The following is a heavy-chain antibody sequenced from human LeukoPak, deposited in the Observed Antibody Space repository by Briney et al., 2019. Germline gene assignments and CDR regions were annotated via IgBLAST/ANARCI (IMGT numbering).Heavy chain of an antibody. D-gene: IGHD1-14*01. V-gene: IGHV4-34*01. Sequence: SETLSLTCAVYGGSFSGYYWSWIRQPPGKGLEWIGEINHSGSTNYNPSLKSRVTISVDTSKNQFSLKLRSVTAADTAVYYCARHEWVITNAFDIWGQGTMVTVSS. CDR2: INHSGST. CDR3: ARHEWVITNAFDI. CDR1: GGSFSGYY. J-gene: IGHJ3*02.